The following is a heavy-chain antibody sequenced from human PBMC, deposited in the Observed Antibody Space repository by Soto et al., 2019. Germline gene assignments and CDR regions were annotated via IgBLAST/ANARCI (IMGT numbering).Heavy chain of an antibody. V-gene: IGHV3-9*01. Sequence: GGSLRLSCGGSGFSFDDYTMHWVRQAQGKGPEWVASLSWNSGFSGYADSVKGRFTISRDNAQSSVHLQMNNLRTEDTALYYCAKGRGTIVVTDAYDIWGQGTMVTVSS. CDR1: GFSFDDYT. D-gene: IGHD3-22*01. CDR2: LSWNSGFS. J-gene: IGHJ3*02. CDR3: AKGRGTIVVTDAYDI.